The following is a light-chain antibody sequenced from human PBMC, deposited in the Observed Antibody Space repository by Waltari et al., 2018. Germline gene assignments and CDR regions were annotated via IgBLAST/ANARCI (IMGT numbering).Light chain of an antibody. CDR1: NTDVGAYNY. CDR2: DVD. V-gene: IGLV2-11*01. J-gene: IGLJ2*01. CDR3: CSYAGRYTSV. Sequence: QSALTQPRSVSGSPGQSVTLSCTGTNTDVGAYNYVSWYQHRPGKAPQLVIVDVDKRPAGVPDRFSGSKAGNTASLTISGLQADDEADYYCCSYAGRYTSVFGGGTKVTVL.